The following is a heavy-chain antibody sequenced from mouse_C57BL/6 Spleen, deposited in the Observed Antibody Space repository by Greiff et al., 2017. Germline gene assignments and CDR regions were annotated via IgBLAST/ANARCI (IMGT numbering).Heavy chain of an antibody. V-gene: IGHV3-1*01. J-gene: IGHJ3*01. CDR1: GYSITSGYD. CDR3: ATDSSGPFAY. D-gene: IGHD3-2*02. Sequence: DVQLQESGPGMVKPSQSLSLTCTVTGYSITSGYDWHWIRHFPGNKLEWMGYISYSGSTNYNPSLKSRISITHDTSKNHFFLKLNSVTTEDTATYYCATDSSGPFAYWGQGTLVTVSA. CDR2: ISYSGST.